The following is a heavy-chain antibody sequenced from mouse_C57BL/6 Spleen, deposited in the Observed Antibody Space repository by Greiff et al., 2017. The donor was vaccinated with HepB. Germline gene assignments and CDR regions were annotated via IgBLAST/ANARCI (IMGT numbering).Heavy chain of an antibody. D-gene: IGHD1-1*01. J-gene: IGHJ1*03. CDR2: INPSNGGT. CDR1: GYTFTSYW. V-gene: IGHV1-53*01. Sequence: QVQLQQSGTELVKPGASVKLSCKASGYTFTSYWMHWVKQRPGQGLEWIGNINPSNGGTNYNEKFKSKATLTVDKSSRTAYMQISSLTSEDSAVYYCARVSGSVHWYFDVWGTGTTVTVSS. CDR3: ARVSGSVHWYFDV.